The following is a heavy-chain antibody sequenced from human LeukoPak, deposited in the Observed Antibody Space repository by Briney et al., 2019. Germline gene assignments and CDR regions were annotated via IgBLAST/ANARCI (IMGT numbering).Heavy chain of an antibody. CDR2: INYSGST. J-gene: IGHJ5*02. CDR1: GGSISSSSYY. Sequence: PSETLSLTCTVSGGSISSSSYYWGWIRQPPGKGLEWIGSINYSGSTYYNPSLKSRVTISVDTSKNQFSLKLSSVTAADTAVYYCARQAIHCSSTSCSPNWFDPWGQGTLVTVSS. CDR3: ARQAIHCSSTSCSPNWFDP. V-gene: IGHV4-39*01. D-gene: IGHD2-2*01.